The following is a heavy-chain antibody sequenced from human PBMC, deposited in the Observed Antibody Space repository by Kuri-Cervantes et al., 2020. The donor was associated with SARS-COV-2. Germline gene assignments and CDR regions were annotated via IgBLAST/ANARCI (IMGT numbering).Heavy chain of an antibody. D-gene: IGHD6-6*01. CDR1: GGTFSSYA. V-gene: IGHV1-69*13. J-gene: IGHJ6*03. Sequence: SVKVSCKASGGTFSSYAISWVRQAPGQGLEWMGRIIPIFGTANYAQKFQGRVTITADESTSTAYMELSSLRSEDTAVYYCARVTRYSSSSASDDYYYYMDVWGKGTTVTVSS. CDR2: IIPIFGTA. CDR3: ARVTRYSSSSASDDYYYYMDV.